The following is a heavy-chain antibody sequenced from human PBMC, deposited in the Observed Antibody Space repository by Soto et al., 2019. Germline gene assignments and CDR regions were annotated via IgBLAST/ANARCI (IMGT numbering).Heavy chain of an antibody. CDR2: ISGSGGST. J-gene: IGHJ3*02. Sequence: EAQLLESGGDLVQPGGSLRLSCEASGFTFSSYAMSWVRQAPGKGLEWVSAISGSGGSTYYAYSVKGRFTISRDNSKNTVFLQMNSLRADDTALYYCSGLRRWVGATSDRAFDIWGQGTLVTVSS. D-gene: IGHD1-26*01. V-gene: IGHV3-23*01. CDR1: GFTFSSYA. CDR3: SGLRRWVGATSDRAFDI.